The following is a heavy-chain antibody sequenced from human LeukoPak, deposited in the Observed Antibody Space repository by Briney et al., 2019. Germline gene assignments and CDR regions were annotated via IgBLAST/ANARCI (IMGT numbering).Heavy chain of an antibody. D-gene: IGHD6-19*01. Sequence: SGGSLRLSCAASGFTFSGSAMHWVRQASGKGREWVGRIRSKANSYATAYAASVKGRFTISRDDSKNTAYLQMNSLKTEDTAVYYCTRLGSGRIDYWGQGTLVTVSS. J-gene: IGHJ4*02. CDR1: GFTFSGSA. CDR2: IRSKANSYAT. CDR3: TRLGSGRIDY. V-gene: IGHV3-73*01.